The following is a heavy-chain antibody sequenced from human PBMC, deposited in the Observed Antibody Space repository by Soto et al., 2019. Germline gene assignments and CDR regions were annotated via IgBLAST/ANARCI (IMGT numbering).Heavy chain of an antibody. D-gene: IGHD3-10*01. Sequence: QVQLVQSGAEVKKPGSSVKVSCKASGGTFSSYAISWVRQAPGQGLEWMGGIIPIFGTANYAQKFQGRVTITADESTSTAYMELSSLRSEDTAVYYCAREGYYGSGSYSRKDSGYLYYYYGMDVWGQGTTVTVSS. CDR2: IIPIFGTA. J-gene: IGHJ6*02. V-gene: IGHV1-69*01. CDR1: GGTFSSYA. CDR3: AREGYYGSGSYSRKDSGYLYYYYGMDV.